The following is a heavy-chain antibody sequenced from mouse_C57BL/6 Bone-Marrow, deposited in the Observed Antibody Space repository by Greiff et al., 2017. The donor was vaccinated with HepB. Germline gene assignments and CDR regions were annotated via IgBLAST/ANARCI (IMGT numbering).Heavy chain of an antibody. CDR1: GYTFTSYW. J-gene: IGHJ3*01. V-gene: IGHV1-55*01. Sequence: QVQLQQSGAELVKPGASVKMSCKASGYTFTSYWITWVKQRPGQGLEWIGDIYPGSGSTNYNEKFKSKATLTVDTSSSTAYMQLSSLTSEDSAVYYCARGDMYGYDVAYWGQGTLVTVSA. CDR3: ARGDMYGYDVAY. CDR2: IYPGSGST. D-gene: IGHD2-2*01.